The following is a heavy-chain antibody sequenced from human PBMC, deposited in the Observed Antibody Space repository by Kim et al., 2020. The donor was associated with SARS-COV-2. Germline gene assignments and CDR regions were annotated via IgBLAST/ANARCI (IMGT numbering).Heavy chain of an antibody. Sequence: SYAQKFQGRVTMTRDTSTSTVYMELSSLRSEDTAVYYCARGDDYGDAFDIWGQGTMVTVSS. D-gene: IGHD4-17*01. J-gene: IGHJ3*02. V-gene: IGHV1-46*01. CDR3: ARGDDYGDAFDI.